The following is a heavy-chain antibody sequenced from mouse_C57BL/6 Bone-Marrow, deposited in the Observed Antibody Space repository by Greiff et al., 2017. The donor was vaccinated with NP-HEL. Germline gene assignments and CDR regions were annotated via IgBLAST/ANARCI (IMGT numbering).Heavy chain of an antibody. V-gene: IGHV1-76*01. Sequence: VQLVESGAELVRPGASVKLSCKASGYTFTDYYINWVKQRPGQGLEWIARIYPGSGNTYYNEKFKGKATLTAEKSSSTAYMQLSSLTSEDSAVYFCARDYYGSHWYFDVWGTGTTVTVSS. J-gene: IGHJ1*03. CDR2: IYPGSGNT. D-gene: IGHD1-1*01. CDR3: ARDYYGSHWYFDV. CDR1: GYTFTDYY.